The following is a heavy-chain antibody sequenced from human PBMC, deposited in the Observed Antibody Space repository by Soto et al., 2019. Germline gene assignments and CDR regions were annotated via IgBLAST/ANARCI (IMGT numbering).Heavy chain of an antibody. CDR1: GFTFSSYA. CDR2: ISGSGGST. Sequence: GGSLRLSCAASGFTFSSYAMSWVRQAPGKGLEWVSAISGSGGSTYYADSVKGRFTISRDNSKNTLYLQMNSLRAEDTAVYYCARDTAQWLFFDYWGQGTLVTVSS. D-gene: IGHD6-19*01. V-gene: IGHV3-23*01. CDR3: ARDTAQWLFFDY. J-gene: IGHJ4*02.